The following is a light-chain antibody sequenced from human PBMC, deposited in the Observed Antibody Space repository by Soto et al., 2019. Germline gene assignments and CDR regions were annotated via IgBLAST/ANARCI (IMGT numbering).Light chain of an antibody. CDR3: QQYDNSPLT. CDR1: QSVSSTY. Sequence: EIVLAQSPATLSVSPGERATLSFRASQSVSSTYLAWYQQKSGQAPRLLIYGASNRATGIPDRFSGGGSGTDFTLTISRLEPEDFAVYYCQQYDNSPLTFGGGTKVDIK. J-gene: IGKJ4*01. CDR2: GAS. V-gene: IGKV3-20*01.